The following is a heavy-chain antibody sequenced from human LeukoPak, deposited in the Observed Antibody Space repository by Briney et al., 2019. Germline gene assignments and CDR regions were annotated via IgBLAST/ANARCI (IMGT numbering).Heavy chain of an antibody. V-gene: IGHV3-9*03. D-gene: IGHD6-13*01. J-gene: IGHJ4*02. CDR2: ISWNSGSI. Sequence: GGSLRLSCAASGFTFDDYAMHWVRQAPGKGLEWVSGISWNSGSIGYADSVKGRFTISRDNAKNSLYLQMNSLRAEDMALYYCAKDAAGTTRGYHFDYWGQGTLVTVSS. CDR1: GFTFDDYA. CDR3: AKDAAGTTRGYHFDY.